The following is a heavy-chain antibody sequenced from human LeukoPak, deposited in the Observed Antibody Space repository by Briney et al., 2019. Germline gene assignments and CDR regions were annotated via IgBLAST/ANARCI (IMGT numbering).Heavy chain of an antibody. CDR1: GFTFSSYR. Sequence: GGSLRLSCAASGFTFSSYRMSWVRQAPGKGLEWVSSISSRSSTINYADSVKGRFTISRDNAKNSPYLQMNSLRDEDTAVYYCARDPSAGGYCSSTSCYTELRGYFDYWGQGTLVTVSS. V-gene: IGHV3-48*02. D-gene: IGHD2-2*02. CDR2: ISSRSSTI. J-gene: IGHJ4*02. CDR3: ARDPSAGGYCSSTSCYTELRGYFDY.